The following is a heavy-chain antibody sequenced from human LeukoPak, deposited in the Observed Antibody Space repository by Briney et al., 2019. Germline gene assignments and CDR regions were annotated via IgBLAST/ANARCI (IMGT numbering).Heavy chain of an antibody. CDR3: ANGGYSSSWFDY. CDR1: GFTFTNYN. Sequence: GGSLRLSCAASGFTFTNYNMNWVRQAPGKGLEWVSAISGSGGSTYYADSVKGRFTISRDNSKNTLYLQMNSLGAEDTAVYYCANGGYSSSWFDYWGQGTLVTVSS. J-gene: IGHJ4*02. CDR2: ISGSGGST. D-gene: IGHD6-13*01. V-gene: IGHV3-23*01.